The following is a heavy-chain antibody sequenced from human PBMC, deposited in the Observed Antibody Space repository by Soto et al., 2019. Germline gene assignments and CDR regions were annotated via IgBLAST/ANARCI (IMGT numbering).Heavy chain of an antibody. Sequence: SLRLSCAASGFTFSNAWMSWVRQAPGKGLEWVGRIKSKTDGGTTDYAAPVKGRFTISRDDSKNTLYLQMNSLKTEDTAVYYCTTDSYYYDSSGYFFTGPFDYWGQGTLVTVSS. V-gene: IGHV3-15*01. J-gene: IGHJ4*02. CDR3: TTDSYYYDSSGYFFTGPFDY. CDR2: IKSKTDGGTT. D-gene: IGHD3-22*01. CDR1: GFTFSNAW.